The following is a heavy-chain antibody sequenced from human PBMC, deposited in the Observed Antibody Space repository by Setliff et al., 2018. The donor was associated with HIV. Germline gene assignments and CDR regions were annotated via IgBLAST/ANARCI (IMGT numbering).Heavy chain of an antibody. D-gene: IGHD2-15*01. Sequence: ASVKVSCKASGYSFTNYGISWVRRAPGQGLEWMGWISSYNDNTNYALNLQGRVTMTTDTSTSTAYMELRSLRSDDTAVYYCARDDVGYCSGGSCYHLFDTFDIWDQGTVVTVSS. J-gene: IGHJ3*02. V-gene: IGHV1-18*01. CDR3: ARDDVGYCSGGSCYHLFDTFDI. CDR1: GYSFTNYG. CDR2: ISSYNDNT.